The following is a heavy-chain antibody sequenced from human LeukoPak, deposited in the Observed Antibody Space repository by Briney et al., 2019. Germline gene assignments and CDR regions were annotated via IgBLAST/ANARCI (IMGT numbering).Heavy chain of an antibody. J-gene: IGHJ4*02. Sequence: SETLSLTCTVSGGSISSGSYYWSWIRQPAGRGLEWIGRIYTSGSTNYNPSLKSRVTISVDTSKNQFSLKLSSVTAADTAVYYCASGTTVTNFAYWGQGTLVTVSS. CDR2: IYTSGST. CDR1: GGSISSGSYY. CDR3: ASGTTVTNFAY. D-gene: IGHD4-17*01. V-gene: IGHV4-61*02.